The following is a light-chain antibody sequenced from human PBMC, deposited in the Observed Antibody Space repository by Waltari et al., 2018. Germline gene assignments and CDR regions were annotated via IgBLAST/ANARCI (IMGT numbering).Light chain of an antibody. V-gene: IGKV3-11*01. CDR2: HAS. Sequence: EIVLTQSPATLSLSPGGRATLSCRASQSVSNFLAWYQQKPGQAPRLLIYHASKRATDIPDRFSGRGSGTDFTLTISSLEPGDSAVYYCQQRANWPPLTFGGGTRVEI. CDR1: QSVSNF. J-gene: IGKJ4*01. CDR3: QQRANWPPLT.